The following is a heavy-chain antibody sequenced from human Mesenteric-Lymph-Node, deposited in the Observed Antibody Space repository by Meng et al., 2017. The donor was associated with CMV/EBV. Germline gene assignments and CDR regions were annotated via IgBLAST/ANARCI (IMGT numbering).Heavy chain of an antibody. V-gene: IGHV3-30*02. J-gene: IGHJ4*02. CDR3: ARGITGAGNY. Sequence: GESLKISCAASGFTFSSYGMHWVRQAPGKGLEWVAFIRYDGSNKYYADSVKGRFTISRDNSKNTLYLQMNSLRAEDTAVYYCARGITGAGNYWGQGTLVTVSS. CDR2: IRYDGSNK. CDR1: GFTFSSYG. D-gene: IGHD3-10*01.